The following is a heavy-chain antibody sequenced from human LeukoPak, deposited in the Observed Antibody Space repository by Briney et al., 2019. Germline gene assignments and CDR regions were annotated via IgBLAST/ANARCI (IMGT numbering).Heavy chain of an antibody. CDR2: INPSGGST. Sequence: GASVKVSCKASGYTFTSYYMHRVRQAPGQGLEWRGIINPSGGSTSYAQKFQGRVTMTRDTATSTVYMELSSLRSEDTAVYYCARDLGGIGVLAAAAFDYWGQGTLVTVSS. V-gene: IGHV1-46*01. CDR1: GYTFTSYY. CDR3: ARDLGGIGVLAAAAFDY. J-gene: IGHJ4*02. D-gene: IGHD3-16*01.